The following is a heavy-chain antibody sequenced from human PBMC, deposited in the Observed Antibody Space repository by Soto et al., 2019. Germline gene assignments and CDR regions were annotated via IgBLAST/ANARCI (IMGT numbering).Heavy chain of an antibody. Sequence: ASVKVSCKASGYTFTGYYMHWVRQAPGQGLEWMGWINPNSGGTNYAQKFQGRVTMTRDTSISTAYMELSRLRSDDTAVYYCARRWGITGTTDFDDWGPGTLVTVSS. CDR3: ARRWGITGTTDFDD. J-gene: IGHJ4*02. CDR1: GYTFTGYY. V-gene: IGHV1-2*02. D-gene: IGHD1-20*01. CDR2: INPNSGGT.